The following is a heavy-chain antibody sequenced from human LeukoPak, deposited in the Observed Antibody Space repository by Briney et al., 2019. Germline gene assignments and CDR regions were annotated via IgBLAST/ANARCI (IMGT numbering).Heavy chain of an antibody. CDR2: INHSGST. CDR1: GGSVSSGSYY. J-gene: IGHJ6*02. Sequence: SETLSLTCTVSGGSVSSGSYYWSWIRQPPGKGLEWIGEINHSGSTNYNPSLKSRVTISVDTSKNQFSLKLSSVTAADTAVYYCARGKRITIFGVVSLYYYYGMDVWGQGTTVTVSS. V-gene: IGHV4-39*07. CDR3: ARGKRITIFGVVSLYYYYGMDV. D-gene: IGHD3-3*01.